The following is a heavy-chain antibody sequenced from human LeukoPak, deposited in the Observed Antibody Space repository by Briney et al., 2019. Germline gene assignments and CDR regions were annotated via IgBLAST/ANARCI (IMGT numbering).Heavy chain of an antibody. J-gene: IGHJ4*02. CDR1: GFTFSSYG. V-gene: IGHV3-23*01. Sequence: GGSLRLSCAASGFTFSSYGMSWVRQAPGKGLEWVSAISGSGGSTYYADSVKGRFTISRDNSKNTLYLQMNSLRAEDTAVYYCARRGDEGPYYFDYWGQGTLVTVSS. CDR2: ISGSGGST. D-gene: IGHD3-16*01. CDR3: ARRGDEGPYYFDY.